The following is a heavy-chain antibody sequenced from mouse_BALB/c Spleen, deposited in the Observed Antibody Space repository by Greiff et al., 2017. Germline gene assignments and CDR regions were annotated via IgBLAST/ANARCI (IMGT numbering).Heavy chain of an antibody. D-gene: IGHD1-2*01. J-gene: IGHJ4*01. CDR1: GYSFTGYT. Sequence: VQLQQSGPELVKPGASMKISCKASGYSFTGYTMNWVKQSPGKNLEWIGLINPYNGGTSYNQKFKGKATLTVDKSSSTAYMELLSLTSEDSAVYYCASVGAITTAYYAMDYWGQGTSVTVSS. V-gene: IGHV1-18*01. CDR3: ASVGAITTAYYAMDY. CDR2: INPYNGGT.